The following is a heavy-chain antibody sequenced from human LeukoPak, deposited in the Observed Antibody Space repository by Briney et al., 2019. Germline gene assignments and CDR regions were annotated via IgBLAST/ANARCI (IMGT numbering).Heavy chain of an antibody. J-gene: IGHJ4*02. CDR1: GGTFSSYA. CDR2: IIPIFGTA. V-gene: IGHV1-69*05. D-gene: IGHD3-22*01. Sequence: ASVKVSCKASGGTFSSYAISWVRQAPGQGLEWMGGIIPIFGTANYAQKFQGRVTITTDASTSTAYMELSSLRSEDTAVYYCAVATYYYDSSGSPFDYWGQGTLVTVSS. CDR3: AVATYYYDSSGSPFDY.